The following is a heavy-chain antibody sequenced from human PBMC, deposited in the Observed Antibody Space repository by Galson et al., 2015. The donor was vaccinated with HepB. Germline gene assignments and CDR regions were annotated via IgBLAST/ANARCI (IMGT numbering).Heavy chain of an antibody. CDR3: ARVEAAMARD. D-gene: IGHD5-18*01. CDR2: MYYSGST. J-gene: IGHJ4*02. Sequence: TLSLTCTVPGGSISSGGSYWSWIRQHPGKGLEWIGYMYYSGSTYYNPSLKSRVTIKVDTSKNQFSLKLSSVTAVDTAVYYCARVEAAMARDWGQGTLVTVSS. V-gene: IGHV4-31*03. CDR1: GGSISSGGSY.